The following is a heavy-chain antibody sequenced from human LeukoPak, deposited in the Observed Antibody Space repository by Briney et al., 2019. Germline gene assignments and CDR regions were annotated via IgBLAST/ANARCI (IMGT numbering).Heavy chain of an antibody. V-gene: IGHV3-33*08. Sequence: GGSLRLSCAASGFTFSSYAMSWVRQAPGKGLEWVAVIWYDGSNKYYADSVKGRFTISRDNSKNTLYLQMNSLRAEDTAVYYCARDQRGYSYGYNYGMDVWGQGTTVTVSS. J-gene: IGHJ6*02. CDR2: IWYDGSNK. D-gene: IGHD5-18*01. CDR3: ARDQRGYSYGYNYGMDV. CDR1: GFTFSSYA.